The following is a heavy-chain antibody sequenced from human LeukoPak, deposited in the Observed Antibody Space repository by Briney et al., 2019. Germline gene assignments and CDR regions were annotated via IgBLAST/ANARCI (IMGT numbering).Heavy chain of an antibody. V-gene: IGHV4-59*08. D-gene: IGHD3-22*01. CDR2: IYYSGST. Sequence: SETLSLTCTVSGDSISNYYGSWIRQPPGKGLEWIGHIYYSGSTNYNPSLKSRATISVDTSKSQFSLRLSSVTAADTAVYYCVRGRYYHDSTGFLYWGQGTLVTVSS. J-gene: IGHJ4*02. CDR1: GDSISNYY. CDR3: VRGRYYHDSTGFLY.